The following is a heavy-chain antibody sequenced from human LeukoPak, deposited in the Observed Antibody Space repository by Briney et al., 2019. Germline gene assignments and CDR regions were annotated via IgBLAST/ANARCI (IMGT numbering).Heavy chain of an antibody. V-gene: IGHV1-8*02. CDR3: ARGGEGSRRYYRLRYYYMDV. Sequence: ASVKVSCKASGYTFTSYDINWVRQAPGQGLEWMGWMSPNSGNTCYAQKFQGRVTMTSDTSTSTAYMELSSLRSEDTAVYYCARGGEGSRRYYRLRYYYMDVWGKGTTVTISS. D-gene: IGHD3-10*01. J-gene: IGHJ6*03. CDR1: GYTFTSYD. CDR2: MSPNSGNT.